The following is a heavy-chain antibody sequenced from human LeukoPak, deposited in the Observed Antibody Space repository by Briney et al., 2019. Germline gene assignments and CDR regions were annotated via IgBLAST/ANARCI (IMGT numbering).Heavy chain of an antibody. J-gene: IGHJ5*02. D-gene: IGHD3-22*01. CDR1: GFTFSDYW. CDR2: IKQDGSEK. CDR3: ARDLYYFDSSGYYASDL. Sequence: PGGSLRLSCAASGFTFSDYWMSWVRQAPGKGLEWGANIKQDGSEKHYVDSLRSRCTISRHNAKNSLDLQMNTLRAEATAVYFCARDLYYFDSSGYYASDLWGQGTLVTVSS. V-gene: IGHV3-7*01.